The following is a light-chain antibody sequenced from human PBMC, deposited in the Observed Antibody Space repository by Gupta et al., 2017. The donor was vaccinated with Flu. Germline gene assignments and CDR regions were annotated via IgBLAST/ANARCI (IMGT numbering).Light chain of an antibody. CDR3: QVWDYRSDHPIYV. V-gene: IGLV3-21*02. CDR1: SSEKEG. J-gene: IGLJ1*01. Sequence: ARSTWWGNSSEKEGVHWHQQKAGEAPGWVVYDDSERPSGIPERCAGSNSGKTATLTISSVEAGEEADYYCQVWDYRSDHPIYVFGTGTKVTAL. CDR2: DDS.